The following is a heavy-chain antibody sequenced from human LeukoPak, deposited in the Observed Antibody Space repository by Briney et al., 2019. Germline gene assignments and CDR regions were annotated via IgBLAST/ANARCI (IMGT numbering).Heavy chain of an antibody. CDR2: IYYSGST. CDR3: ARFKVVAATGYDY. V-gene: IGHV4-59*01. CDR1: GGSISSYY. Sequence: SETLSLTCTVSGGSISSYYWSWIRQPPGKGLEWIGYIYYSGSTNYNPSLKSRVTISVDTSKSQFSLKLSSVTAADTAVYYCARFKVVAATGYDYWGQGTLVTVSS. D-gene: IGHD2-15*01. J-gene: IGHJ4*02.